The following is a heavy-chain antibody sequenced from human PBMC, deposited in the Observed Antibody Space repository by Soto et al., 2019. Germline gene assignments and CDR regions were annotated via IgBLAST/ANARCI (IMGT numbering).Heavy chain of an antibody. CDR1: GGTFSSYA. D-gene: IGHD7-27*01. CDR2: IIPIFGTA. V-gene: IGHV1-69*13. Sequence: SVKVSCKASGGTFSSYAISWVRQAPGQGLEWMGGIIPIFGTANYAQKFQGRVTITADESTSTAYMELSSLRSEDTAVYYCASPTGDRGYFDYWGQGTLVTVSS. CDR3: ASPTGDRGYFDY. J-gene: IGHJ4*02.